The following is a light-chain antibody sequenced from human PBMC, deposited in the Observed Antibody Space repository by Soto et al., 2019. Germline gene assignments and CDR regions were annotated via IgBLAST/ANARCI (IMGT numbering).Light chain of an antibody. CDR1: QSVRGNS. CDR2: GAS. Sequence: ELVLTQSPGTLSLSPGERATLSYRASQSVRGNSLAWYQHKPGQAPRLLIYGASARATGISDRFSGSGSGTDFTLTISRLEPEDFALYYCLQYGGSPRTFGQGNKV. J-gene: IGKJ1*01. CDR3: LQYGGSPRT. V-gene: IGKV3-20*01.